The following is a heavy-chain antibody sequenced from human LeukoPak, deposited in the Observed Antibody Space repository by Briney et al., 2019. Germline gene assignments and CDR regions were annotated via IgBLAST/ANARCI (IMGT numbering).Heavy chain of an antibody. CDR1: VFTLNGYL. CDR3: AKAVGATRGYYSSGMGV. CDR2: IYPDGSKT. J-gene: IGHJ6*04. D-gene: IGHD1-26*01. V-gene: IGHV3-74*01. Sequence: CGSLTLSCAATVFTLNGYLMHWVRPPAAGGRVWVSRIYPDGSKTKYAESVKGRVTISRDSSMNTLYLQMSRLTAGDTRVYYCAKAVGATRGYYSSGMGVWGEGTTVTVSS.